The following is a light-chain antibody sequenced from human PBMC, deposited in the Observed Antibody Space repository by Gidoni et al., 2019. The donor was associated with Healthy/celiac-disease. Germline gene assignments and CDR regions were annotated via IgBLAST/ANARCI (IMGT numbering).Light chain of an antibody. CDR3: SSYTSSSTLYV. V-gene: IGLV2-14*01. J-gene: IGLJ1*01. CDR2: DVS. CDR1: SSDVGGYNY. Sequence: QSALTQPASASASPGQSLTISCTGTSSDVGGYNYFSWYQQHPGKAPKLMVCDVSNRPSGVAKRFSGSRSGNTASLTISGLQAEDKADYYCSSYTSSSTLYVFGTGTKVTVL.